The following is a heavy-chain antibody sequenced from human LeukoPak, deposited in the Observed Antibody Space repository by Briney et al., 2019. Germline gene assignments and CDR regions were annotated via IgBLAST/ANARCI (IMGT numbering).Heavy chain of an antibody. Sequence: SETLSLTCTVSGGSISSYYWSWIRQPPGKGLEWIGYIYYGGSTNYSPSLKSRVTISVDTSKNQFSLKLSSVTAADTAVYYCARGPPTTLGIWGQGTMVTVSS. J-gene: IGHJ3*02. D-gene: IGHD1-1*01. V-gene: IGHV4-59*01. CDR2: IYYGGST. CDR1: GGSISSYY. CDR3: ARGPPTTLGI.